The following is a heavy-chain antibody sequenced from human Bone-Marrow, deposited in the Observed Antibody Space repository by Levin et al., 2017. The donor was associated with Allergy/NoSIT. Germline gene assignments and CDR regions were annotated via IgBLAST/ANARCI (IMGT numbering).Heavy chain of an antibody. D-gene: IGHD3-22*01. J-gene: IGHJ4*02. Sequence: GGSLRLSCAASGFSFWHYTMNWVRQAPGKGLEWVSCISSSGDSTYYADSVKGRFTISRDNAKNSLYLQLNRLRDEDTALYYCARDPARGYYDSSGYSGAHWGQGPLVPVPS. CDR1: GFSFWHYT. CDR2: ISSSGDST. CDR3: ARDPARGYYDSSGYSGAH. V-gene: IGHV3-48*02.